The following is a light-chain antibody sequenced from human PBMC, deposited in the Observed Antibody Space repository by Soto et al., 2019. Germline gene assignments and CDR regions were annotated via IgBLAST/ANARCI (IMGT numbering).Light chain of an antibody. J-gene: IGKJ4*01. V-gene: IGKV3-11*01. CDR2: GAS. CDR1: QSVGTS. Sequence: EIVLTQSPATLSLSPGERATLSCRASQSVGTSLAWYQQKPGQAPRLLIYGASTRATGIPARFTGGGSGTDFTLTISSLEPEDSAIYYCQQRSNWPPPFGGGTKVEIK. CDR3: QQRSNWPPP.